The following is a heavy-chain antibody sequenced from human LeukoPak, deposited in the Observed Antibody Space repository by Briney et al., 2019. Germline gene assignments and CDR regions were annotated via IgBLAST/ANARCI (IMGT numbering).Heavy chain of an antibody. V-gene: IGHV1-2*02. CDR2: INPKGGVT. J-gene: IGHJ4*02. D-gene: IGHD1-1*01. CDR3: ARDPPGRTGTTVFEKED. CDR1: GYTFTSYG. Sequence: GASVKVSCKASGYTFTSYGISWVQQAPGHGLEWMGWINPKGGVTNYAQKFQGRVTMTRDTSVSTAYMELSRLRSDDTAAYYCARDPPGRTGTTVFEKEDWGQGTVVTVSS.